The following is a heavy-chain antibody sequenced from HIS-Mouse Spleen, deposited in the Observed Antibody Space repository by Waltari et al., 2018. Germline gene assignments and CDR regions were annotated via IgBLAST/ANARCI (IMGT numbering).Heavy chain of an antibody. J-gene: IGHJ4*02. V-gene: IGHV3-30*18. CDR3: AKDKHHAFDY. CDR2: ISYDGSNK. CDR1: GFPFRSYG. Sequence: QVQLVESGGGVVQLGRSLILSWAASGFPFRSYGMHWVRQAPGKGLEWVAVISYDGSNKYYADSVKGRFTISRDNSKNTLYLQMNSLRAEDTAVYYCAKDKHHAFDYWGQGTLVTVSS.